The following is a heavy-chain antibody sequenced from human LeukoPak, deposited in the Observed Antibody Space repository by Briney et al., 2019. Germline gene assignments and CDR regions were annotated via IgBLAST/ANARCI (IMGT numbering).Heavy chain of an antibody. D-gene: IGHD3-3*01. CDR1: GGSISSGGYY. J-gene: IGHJ4*02. Sequence: PSETLSLTCTVSGGSISSGGYYWSWIRQHPGKGLEWIGYIYCSGSTYYNPSLKSRVTISVDTSKNQFSLKLSSVTAADTAVYYCARIPTYYDFWSGYYTPYYLDYWGQGTLVTVPS. CDR2: IYCSGST. CDR3: ARIPTYYDFWSGYYTPYYLDY. V-gene: IGHV4-31*03.